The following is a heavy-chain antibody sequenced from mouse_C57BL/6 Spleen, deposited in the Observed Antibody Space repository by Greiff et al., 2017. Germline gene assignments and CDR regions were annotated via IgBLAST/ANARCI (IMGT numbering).Heavy chain of an antibody. Sequence: QVQLQQPGAELVKPGASVKLSCKASGYTFTSYWMHWVKQRPGQGLEWIGMIHPNSGSTNYNEKFKSKATLTVDKSSSTAYMQLSSLTSEGSAVYYCARSTTVVTYFDVWGTGTTVTVSS. V-gene: IGHV1-64*01. CDR1: GYTFTSYW. CDR3: ARSTTVVTYFDV. D-gene: IGHD1-1*01. J-gene: IGHJ1*03. CDR2: IHPNSGST.